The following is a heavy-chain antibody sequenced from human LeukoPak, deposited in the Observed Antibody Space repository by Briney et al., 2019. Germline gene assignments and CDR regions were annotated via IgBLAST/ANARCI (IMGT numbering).Heavy chain of an antibody. D-gene: IGHD3-3*01. J-gene: IGHJ5*02. Sequence: ASVKVSCKASGYTFTGYYMHWVLQAPGQGLEWMGWINPNSGGTNYAQKFQGRVTMTRDTSISTAYMELSRLRSDDTAVYYCARDSGFWSDYSRYNWFDPWGQGTLVTVSS. CDR1: GYTFTGYY. CDR2: INPNSGGT. V-gene: IGHV1-2*02. CDR3: ARDSGFWSDYSRYNWFDP.